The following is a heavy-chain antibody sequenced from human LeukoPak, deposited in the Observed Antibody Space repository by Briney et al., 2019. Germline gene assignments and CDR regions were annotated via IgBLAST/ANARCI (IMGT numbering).Heavy chain of an antibody. D-gene: IGHD6-19*01. J-gene: IGHJ5*02. CDR3: ARRSGYSSGWYGSNWFDP. V-gene: IGHV4-34*01. CDR2: INHSGST. Sequence: SETLSLTCAVYGGSFSGYYWSWIRQPPGQGLEWIGEINHSGSTNYNPSLKSRVTISVDTSTNQFSLKLSSVTAADTAVYYCARRSGYSSGWYGSNWFDPWGQGTLVTVSS. CDR1: GGSFSGYY.